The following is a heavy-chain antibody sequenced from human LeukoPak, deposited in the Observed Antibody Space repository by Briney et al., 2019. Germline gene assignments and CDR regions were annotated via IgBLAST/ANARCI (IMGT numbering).Heavy chain of an antibody. CDR1: GGSFSTYY. J-gene: IGHJ4*02. Sequence: SSETLSLTCAVYGGSFSTYYWSWIRQPPGKGLEWIGDIYHTGSTTYSPSLKSRVTISVDTSKKQFSLSLTSVTAADRAVYYCATYIGDTYRYFDYWGQGALVTVSS. V-gene: IGHV4-34*01. D-gene: IGHD2-21*01. CDR2: IYHTGST. CDR3: ATYIGDTYRYFDY.